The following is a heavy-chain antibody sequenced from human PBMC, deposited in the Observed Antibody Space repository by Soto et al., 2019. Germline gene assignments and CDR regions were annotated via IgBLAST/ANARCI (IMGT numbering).Heavy chain of an antibody. CDR3: ARARLLRDELVYDAFDI. CDR2: IKQDGSEK. J-gene: IGHJ3*02. D-gene: IGHD1-26*01. CDR1: GFTFSSYW. V-gene: IGHV3-7*03. Sequence: GGSLRLSCAASGFTFSSYWMSWVRQAPGKGLEWVANIKQDGSEKYYVDSVKGRFTIARDNAKNSLYLQMNSLRAEDTAVYYCARARLLRDELVYDAFDIWGQGTMVTVSS.